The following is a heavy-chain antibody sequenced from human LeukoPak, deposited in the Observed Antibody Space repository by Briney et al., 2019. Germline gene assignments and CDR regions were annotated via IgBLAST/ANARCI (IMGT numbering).Heavy chain of an antibody. Sequence: GGSLRLSCAASGFTFSNSWMHWVCQAPEKGREGVADIKCDGSEKCYVDSVKGRLTISTDNAKNSLYLQVNSLRAEDMTVYYCVRGVGSSTSCYVRAFDIWGQGTMVTVSS. J-gene: IGHJ3*02. CDR2: IKCDGSEK. V-gene: IGHV3-52*01. CDR1: GFTFSNSW. D-gene: IGHD2-2*01. CDR3: VRGVGSSTSCYVRAFDI.